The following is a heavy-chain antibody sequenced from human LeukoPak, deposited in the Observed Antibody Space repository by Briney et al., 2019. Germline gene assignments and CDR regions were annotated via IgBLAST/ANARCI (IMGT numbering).Heavy chain of an antibody. CDR2: INHSGST. V-gene: IGHV4-34*01. D-gene: IGHD6-19*01. CDR3: SRGTIRGIAVTGY. CDR1: GGSFSGYY. Sequence: PSETLSLTCAVYGGSFSGYYWSWIRQPPGKGLEWVGEINHSGSTNYNPSLKSRVTISEDTSKNQFSLKLSSVTAADTAVYYCSRGTIRGIAVTGYWGQGTLVTVSS. J-gene: IGHJ4*02.